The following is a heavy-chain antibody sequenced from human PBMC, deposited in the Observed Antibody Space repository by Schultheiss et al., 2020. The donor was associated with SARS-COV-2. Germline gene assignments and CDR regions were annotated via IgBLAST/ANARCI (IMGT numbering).Heavy chain of an antibody. CDR2: ISAYNGNT. CDR1: GGTFSSYA. J-gene: IGHJ6*02. D-gene: IGHD5-18*01. CDR3: ARDSWVDTAMVKGYYYGMDV. Sequence: ASVKVSCKASGGTFSSYAISWVRQAPGQGLEWMGWISAYNGNTNYAQKLQGRVTMTTDTSTSTAYMELRSLRSDDTAVYYCARDSWVDTAMVKGYYYGMDVWGQGTTVTVSS. V-gene: IGHV1-18*01.